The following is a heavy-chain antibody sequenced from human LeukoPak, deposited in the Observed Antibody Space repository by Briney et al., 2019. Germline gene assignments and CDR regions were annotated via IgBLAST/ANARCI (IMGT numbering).Heavy chain of an antibody. CDR2: IYYSGST. Sequence: SETLSLTCTVSGGSISSGDYYRSWIRQPPGKGLEWIGYIYYSGSTYYNPSLKSRVTISVDTSKNQFSLKLSSVTAADTAVYYCARFSSGYSRDAFDIWGQGTMVTVSS. CDR3: ARFSSGYSRDAFDI. J-gene: IGHJ3*02. CDR1: GGSISSGDYY. V-gene: IGHV4-30-4*01. D-gene: IGHD3-22*01.